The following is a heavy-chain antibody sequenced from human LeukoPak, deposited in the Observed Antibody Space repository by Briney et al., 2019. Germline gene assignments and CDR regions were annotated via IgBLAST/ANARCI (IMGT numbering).Heavy chain of an antibody. D-gene: IGHD3-22*01. CDR1: VDSLTIYY. Sequence: KPSETLSLTRALSVDSLTIYYRSWVPQHPGKGLECGGYIYYSGSTNYNPSLQSRVNISVDTSKNQFSMKLSSVTAADTAVYYCARAADSTHFDYWGQGTLVTVSS. CDR3: ARAADSTHFDY. CDR2: IYYSGST. J-gene: IGHJ4*02. V-gene: IGHV4-59*01.